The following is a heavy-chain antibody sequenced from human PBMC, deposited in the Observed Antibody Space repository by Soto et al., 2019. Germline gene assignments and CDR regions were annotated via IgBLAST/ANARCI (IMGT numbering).Heavy chain of an antibody. Sequence: GASVKVSCKASGYSFTSYHIHWVRQAPGEGLEWMGIINPSGGTTTYALKFQGRVTMTRDTSTSTAYMELRSLRSDDTAVYYCARGVGWEPLDYWGQGTLVTVSS. D-gene: IGHD1-26*01. J-gene: IGHJ4*02. CDR2: INPSGGTT. CDR3: ARGVGWEPLDY. CDR1: GYSFTSYH. V-gene: IGHV1-46*01.